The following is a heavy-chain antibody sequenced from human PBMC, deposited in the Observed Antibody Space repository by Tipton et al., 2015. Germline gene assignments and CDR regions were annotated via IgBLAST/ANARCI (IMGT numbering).Heavy chain of an antibody. CDR3: ARASIIQGYYHDSSRYYLFNS. D-gene: IGHD3-22*01. J-gene: IGHJ1*01. CDR2: ISHSGNT. Sequence: TLSLTCSVSGDSITSDYYWGWIRQPPGKGLEWIGSISHSGNTYYNPSLKSRVTMSRDTSKNQFSLKLTSVTAADTAVYYCARASIIQGYYHDSSRYYLFNSWGQGTLVTVSS. CDR1: GDSITSDYY. V-gene: IGHV4-38-2*02.